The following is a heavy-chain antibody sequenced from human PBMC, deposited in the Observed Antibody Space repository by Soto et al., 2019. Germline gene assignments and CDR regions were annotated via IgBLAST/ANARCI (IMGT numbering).Heavy chain of an antibody. CDR1: EFTFSPYP. J-gene: IGHJ6*02. Sequence: QEQLVESGGGVVQPGRPLRLSCAASEFTFSPYPMHWVRQAPGKGLEWVAVISFDGATKYYADSVKGRFAISRDNSMNTLYLQMNSLRTEDTAVSYCAKDQSASSNSFHAMDVWGPGTTVTVSS. CDR3: AKDQSASSNSFHAMDV. D-gene: IGHD6-6*01. CDR2: ISFDGATK. V-gene: IGHV3-30-3*02.